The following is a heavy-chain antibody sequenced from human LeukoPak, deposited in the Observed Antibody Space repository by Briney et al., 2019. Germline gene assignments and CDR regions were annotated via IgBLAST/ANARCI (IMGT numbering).Heavy chain of an antibody. D-gene: IGHD3-16*01. J-gene: IGHJ4*02. CDR3: TRRLDD. V-gene: IGHV3-7*01. CDR1: GFSFDSDW. CDR2: VKHDESEK. Sequence: GGSLRLSCAASGFSFDSDWMDWVRQAPGKGLEWVANVKHDESEKNYLDSVKGRFTISRDNAQNSLYLQMNGLRVEDTAVYYCTRRLDDWGQGTLVTVSS.